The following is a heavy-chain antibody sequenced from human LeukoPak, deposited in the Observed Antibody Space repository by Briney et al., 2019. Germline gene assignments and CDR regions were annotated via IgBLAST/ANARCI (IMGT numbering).Heavy chain of an antibody. CDR2: IDPSDSYT. Sequence: GESLQISCQGSGSRFTSYWISWARQLPGKGLEWMGRIDPSDSYTNYSPSFQGHVTISADKSISTAYLQWSSLKASDTAMYYCARHRYSVDWFDPWGQGTLVTVSS. V-gene: IGHV5-10-1*01. J-gene: IGHJ5*02. CDR3: ARHRYSVDWFDP. CDR1: GSRFTSYW. D-gene: IGHD5/OR15-5a*01.